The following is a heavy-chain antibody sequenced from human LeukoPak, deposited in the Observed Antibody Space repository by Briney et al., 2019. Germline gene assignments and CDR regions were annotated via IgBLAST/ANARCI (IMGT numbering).Heavy chain of an antibody. CDR2: IIPIFSTT. CDR3: ARGIPIQHRGSYYFDY. D-gene: IGHD1-1*01. CDR1: DGTFSSYG. V-gene: IGHV1-69*13. J-gene: IGHJ4*02. Sequence: PGKVSRKAADGTFSSYGISWERQAHGQWLEWMGGIIPIFSTTNYAQKFQGRVTNTADESTSTAYMELSSLRSEDTAVYYCARGIPIQHRGSYYFDYWGQGTLVTVSS.